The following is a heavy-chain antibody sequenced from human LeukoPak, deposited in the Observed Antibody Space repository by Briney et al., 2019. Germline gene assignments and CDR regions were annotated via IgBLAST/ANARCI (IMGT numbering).Heavy chain of an antibody. CDR2: INPNSGGT. V-gene: IGHV1-2*02. CDR1: RYTFTGYY. Sequence: ASVEVSCKASRYTFTGYYMHWVRQAPGQGLEWMGWINPNSGGTNYAQKFQGRVTMTRDTSISTAYMELSRLRSDDMAVYYCARDYCGGDCYLDYWGQGTLVTVSS. D-gene: IGHD2-21*02. J-gene: IGHJ4*02. CDR3: ARDYCGGDCYLDY.